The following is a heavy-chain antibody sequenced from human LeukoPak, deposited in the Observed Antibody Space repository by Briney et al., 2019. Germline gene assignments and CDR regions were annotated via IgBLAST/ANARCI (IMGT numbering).Heavy chain of an antibody. CDR1: GFTFSSYA. CDR3: AKDSSSSWYRNWFDP. Sequence: GGSLRLSCAASGFTFSSYAMSWVRQAPGKGLEWVSATSGSGGSTYYADSVKGRFTISRDNSKNTLYLQMNSLRAEDTAVYYCAKDSSSSWYRNWFDPWGQGTLVTVSS. D-gene: IGHD6-13*01. V-gene: IGHV3-23*01. CDR2: TSGSGGST. J-gene: IGHJ5*02.